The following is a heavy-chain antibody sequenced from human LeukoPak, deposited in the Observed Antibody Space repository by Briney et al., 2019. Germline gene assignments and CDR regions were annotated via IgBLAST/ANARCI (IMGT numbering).Heavy chain of an antibody. CDR2: IKSKTDGGTT. V-gene: IGHV3-15*01. CDR1: GFTFSNAW. D-gene: IGHD3-9*01. CDR3: TTDPAGQYFDPFDY. Sequence: GGSLRLSCAASGFTFSNAWMSWVRQAPWKGLEWVGRIKSKTDGGTTDYAAPVKGRFTISRDDSKNTLYLQMNSLKTEDTAVYYCTTDPAGQYFDPFDYWGQGTLVTVSS. J-gene: IGHJ4*02.